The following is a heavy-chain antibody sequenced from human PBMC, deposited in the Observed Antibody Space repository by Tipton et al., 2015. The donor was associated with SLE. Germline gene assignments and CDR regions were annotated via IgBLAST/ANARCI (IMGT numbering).Heavy chain of an antibody. CDR2: IYYSGST. D-gene: IGHD3-22*01. CDR1: GGSISSYY. CDR3: ARDPKDYYDSTDY. Sequence: TLSLTCTVSGGSISSYYWSWIRQPPGKGLEWIGYIYYSGSTNYNPSLKSRVTISVDTSKNQFSLKLSSVTAADTAVYYCARDPKDYYDSTDYWGQGTLVTVSS. J-gene: IGHJ4*02. V-gene: IGHV4-59*01.